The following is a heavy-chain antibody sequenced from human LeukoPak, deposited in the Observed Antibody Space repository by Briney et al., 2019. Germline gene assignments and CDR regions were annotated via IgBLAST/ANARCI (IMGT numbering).Heavy chain of an antibody. CDR2: ISSTGSTI. CDR3: ASDYYDRSQY. V-gene: IGHV3-48*03. D-gene: IGHD3-22*01. Sequence: GGSLRLSCAASGFTFSSYEMNWVRQAPGKGLEWVSYISSTGSTIYYADSVKGRFTISRDNAKNSLYLQMNSLRAEDTAVYYCASDYYDRSQYWGQGTLVTVSS. J-gene: IGHJ4*02. CDR1: GFTFSSYE.